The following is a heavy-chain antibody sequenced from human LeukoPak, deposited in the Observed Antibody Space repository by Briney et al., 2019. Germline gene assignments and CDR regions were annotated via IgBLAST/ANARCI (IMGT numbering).Heavy chain of an antibody. CDR1: GFTFSSYA. CDR2: ISGSGGST. D-gene: IGHD6-13*01. V-gene: IGHV3-23*01. Sequence: GGSLRLSCAASGFTFSSYAMSWVRQAPGKGLEWVSAISGSGGSTYYADSVKGRFTISRDNSKNTLYLQMNSLRAEDTAVYYCAKDPVRIAAANDAFDIWGQGTMVTVSS. J-gene: IGHJ3*02. CDR3: AKDPVRIAAANDAFDI.